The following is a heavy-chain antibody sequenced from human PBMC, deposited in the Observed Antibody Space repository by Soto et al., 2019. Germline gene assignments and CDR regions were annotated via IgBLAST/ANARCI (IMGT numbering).Heavy chain of an antibody. J-gene: IGHJ5*02. Sequence: ASVKVSCKASGYTFTSYGMNWVRQAPGQRLEWMGWINAGNGNTKYSQKFQGRVTITRDTSASTAYMELSSLRSEDTAMYYCARDPIQYGSGNFESWFDPWGQGTLVTVSS. CDR3: ARDPIQYGSGNFESWFDP. CDR1: GYTFTSYG. D-gene: IGHD3-10*01. CDR2: INAGNGNT. V-gene: IGHV1-3*01.